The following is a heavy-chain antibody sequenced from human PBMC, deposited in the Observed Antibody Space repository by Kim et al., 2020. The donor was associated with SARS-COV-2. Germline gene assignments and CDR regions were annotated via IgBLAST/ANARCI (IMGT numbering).Heavy chain of an antibody. J-gene: IGHJ6*02. CDR3: AKEPMYSSPIGGFPLNYYYGMDV. CDR1: GFTFGDYA. CDR2: ISWNSGSI. D-gene: IGHD6-13*01. V-gene: IGHV3-9*01. Sequence: GGSLRLSCAASGFTFGDYAMHWVRQAPGKGLEWVSGISWNSGSIGYADSVKGRFTISRDNAKNSLYLQMNSLRAEDTALYYCAKEPMYSSPIGGFPLNYYYGMDVWGQGTTVTVSS.